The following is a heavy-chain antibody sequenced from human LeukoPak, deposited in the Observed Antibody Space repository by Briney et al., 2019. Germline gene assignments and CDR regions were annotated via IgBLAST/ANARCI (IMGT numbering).Heavy chain of an antibody. Sequence: SETLSLTCAVSGGSISSSNWWSWVRQPPGKGLEWIGEIYHSGSTNYNPSLKSRVTISVDKSKNQFSLKLSSVTAADTAVYYCARYRGWGYLNWFDPWGQGTLVTVSS. CDR2: IYHSGST. D-gene: IGHD6-19*01. V-gene: IGHV4-4*02. J-gene: IGHJ5*02. CDR1: GGSISSSNW. CDR3: ARYRGWGYLNWFDP.